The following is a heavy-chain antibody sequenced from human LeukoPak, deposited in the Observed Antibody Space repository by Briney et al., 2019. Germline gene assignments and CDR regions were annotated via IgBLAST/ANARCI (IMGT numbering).Heavy chain of an antibody. CDR1: GFTFSSYA. D-gene: IGHD3-3*01. CDR2: ISYDGSNK. J-gene: IGHJ3*02. Sequence: GGSLRLSCAASGFTFSSYAMHWVRQAPGKGLEWVAVISYDGSNKYYADSVKGRFAISRDNSKNTLYLQMNSLRAEDTAVYYCARGGVVDAFDIWGQGTMVTVPS. V-gene: IGHV3-30*09. CDR3: ARGGVVDAFDI.